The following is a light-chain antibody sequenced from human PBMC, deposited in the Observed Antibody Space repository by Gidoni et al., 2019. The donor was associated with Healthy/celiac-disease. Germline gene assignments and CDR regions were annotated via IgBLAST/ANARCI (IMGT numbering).Light chain of an antibody. CDR3: QQYNNWPPWT. V-gene: IGKV3-15*01. Sequence: LSPGERATLSCRASQSVSSNLAWYQQKPGQAPRLLIYGASTRATGIPARFSGSGSGTEFTLTISSLQSEDFAVYYCQQYNNWPPWTFXQXTKVEIK. J-gene: IGKJ1*01. CDR2: GAS. CDR1: QSVSSN.